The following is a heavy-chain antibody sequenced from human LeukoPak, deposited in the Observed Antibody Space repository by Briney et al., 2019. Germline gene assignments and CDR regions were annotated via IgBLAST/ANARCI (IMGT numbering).Heavy chain of an antibody. Sequence: PSETLSLTCTVSGGSISSYYWSWIRQPPGKGLEWIGYIYYSGSTNYNPSLKSRVTISVDTSKNQFSLKLSSVTAADTAVYYCARDTPTMVRGPFDPWGQGTLVTVSS. CDR3: ARDTPTMVRGPFDP. CDR2: IYYSGST. V-gene: IGHV4-59*12. J-gene: IGHJ5*02. D-gene: IGHD3-10*01. CDR1: GGSISSYY.